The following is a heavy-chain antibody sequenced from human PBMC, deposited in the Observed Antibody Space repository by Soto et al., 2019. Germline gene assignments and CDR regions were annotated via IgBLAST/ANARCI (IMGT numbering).Heavy chain of an antibody. CDR1: GGSIATSIFY. CDR2: IYYGGDT. D-gene: IGHD4-4*01. J-gene: IGHJ6*02. CDR3: ARYRRESYYGMDV. V-gene: IGHV4-39*01. Sequence: SETLSLTCSVSGGSIATSIFYWGWLRQTPGKGLEWIGSIYYGGDTYFNPALQSRLTISIDPSKNQVSLRLSSVTAADTAVYYCARYRRESYYGMDVWGLGTTVTVSS.